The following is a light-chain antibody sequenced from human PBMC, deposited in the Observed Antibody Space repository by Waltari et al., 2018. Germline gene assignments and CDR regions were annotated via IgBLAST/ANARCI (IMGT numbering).Light chain of an antibody. CDR2: ETS. Sequence: EIVLTQSPGTLSLSPGERATLSCRASQSISKYLVWYQQKPGQPPRLLIYETSIRATGIPDRFSGGGSGTDFSLTISRLEPEYFAVYYCQKYGTLPATFGQGTKVEIK. V-gene: IGKV3-20*01. CDR3: QKYGTLPAT. CDR1: QSISKY. J-gene: IGKJ1*01.